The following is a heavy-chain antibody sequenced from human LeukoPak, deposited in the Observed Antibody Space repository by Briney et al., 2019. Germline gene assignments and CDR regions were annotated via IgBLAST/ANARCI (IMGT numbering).Heavy chain of an antibody. CDR3: ARPYTSGYSSGWYYFDY. Sequence: GSLRLSCAASGIPFSYFAMPWVRQAPGKGLGWVGVITYDGSKKYYADSVKGRFTISRDNSKNTLYLQMNSLRAEDTAVYYCARPYTSGYSSGWYYFDYWGQGTLVTVSS. CDR1: GIPFSYFA. J-gene: IGHJ4*02. D-gene: IGHD6-19*01. CDR2: ITYDGSKK. V-gene: IGHV3-30-3*01.